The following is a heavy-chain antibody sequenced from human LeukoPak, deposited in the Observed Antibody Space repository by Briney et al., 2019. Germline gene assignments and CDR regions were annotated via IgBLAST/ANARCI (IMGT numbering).Heavy chain of an antibody. D-gene: IGHD4-23*01. CDR2: INPNTGET. V-gene: IGHV1-2*02. CDR1: GYTFTGYY. CDR3: ARVGKADLALWN. Sequence: ASVKVSCKASGYTFTGYYINWVRQAPGQGLEWMGWINPNTGETNYAQRFQGRVSMTRDTSISIAYMELSRLRSDDTAVYYCARVGKADLALWNWGQGTLVTVSS. J-gene: IGHJ4*02.